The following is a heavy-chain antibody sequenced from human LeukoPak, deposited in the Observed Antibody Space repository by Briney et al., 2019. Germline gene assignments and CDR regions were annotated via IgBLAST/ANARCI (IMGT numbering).Heavy chain of an antibody. Sequence: SETLSLTCAVYGGSFSGYYWSWIRQPPGKGLEWIGEINHSGSTYYNPSLKSRVTISVDTSKNQFSLKLSSVTAADTAVYYCARDRAEQQEQYYYYMDVWGKGTTVTVSS. D-gene: IGHD6-13*01. CDR2: INHSGST. CDR1: GGSFSGYY. J-gene: IGHJ6*03. V-gene: IGHV4-34*01. CDR3: ARDRAEQQEQYYYYMDV.